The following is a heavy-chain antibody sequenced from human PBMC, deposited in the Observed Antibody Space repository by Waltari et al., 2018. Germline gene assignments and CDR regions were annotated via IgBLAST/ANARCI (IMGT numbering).Heavy chain of an antibody. CDR3: AREVVPPAKIVVNWFDP. Sequence: QVQLVQSGSELKKPGASVKVSCKASGYTFTNYAINWVRQAPGQGLELMGWITTNTGNPTYTQGCAGRFVFSLDTSVSTAYLQINDLKAEDTAIYYCAREVVPPAKIVVNWFDPWGQGTQVTVSS. D-gene: IGHD2-2*01. CDR2: ITTNTGNP. V-gene: IGHV7-4-1*02. CDR1: GYTFTNYA. J-gene: IGHJ5*02.